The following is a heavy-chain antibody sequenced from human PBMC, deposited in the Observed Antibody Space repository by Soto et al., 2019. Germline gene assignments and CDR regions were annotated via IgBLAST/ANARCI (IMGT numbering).Heavy chain of an antibody. J-gene: IGHJ4*02. D-gene: IGHD3-22*01. CDR2: IIPIFGTA. CDR1: GGTFSSYA. V-gene: IGHV1-69*06. CDR3: ASPAQPGGDSSCYSPYYFDY. Sequence: QVQLVQSGAEVKKPGSSVKVSCKASGGTFSSYAISWVRQAPGQGLEWMGGIIPIFGTANYAQKFQGRVTFTGDKSTSTAYMERRSLSLEDTAVYSCASPAQPGGDSSCYSPYYFDYWGQETLVTVSS.